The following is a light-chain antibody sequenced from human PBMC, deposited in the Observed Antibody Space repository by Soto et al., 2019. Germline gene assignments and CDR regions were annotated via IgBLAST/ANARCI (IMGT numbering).Light chain of an antibody. CDR2: EVS. J-gene: IGLJ1*01. CDR1: RSDVGTYNY. Sequence: QSALTQPRSVSGSPGQSVTISCTGTRSDVGTYNYVSWYQQHPGKAPKLIIYEVSKRPSGVPDRFSGSKSGNTASLTVSGLQAEDEADYYCSSYAGRNNFYVFGTGTKVTVL. CDR3: SSYAGRNNFYV. V-gene: IGLV2-8*01.